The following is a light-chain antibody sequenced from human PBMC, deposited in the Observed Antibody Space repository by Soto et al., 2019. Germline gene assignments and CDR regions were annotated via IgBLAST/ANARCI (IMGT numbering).Light chain of an antibody. J-gene: IGKJ5*01. CDR1: QGISSS. CDR2: GAS. V-gene: IGKV1-12*01. Sequence: DIQMTQSPSSVSASAGDRVTITCRASQGISSSLAWYQQRPGTAPKLLIYGASSLQSGVPSRFSGSGSGTDFTLTISSLQPEDFATYYCQQGSSFPPTFGQGTRLDIK. CDR3: QQGSSFPPT.